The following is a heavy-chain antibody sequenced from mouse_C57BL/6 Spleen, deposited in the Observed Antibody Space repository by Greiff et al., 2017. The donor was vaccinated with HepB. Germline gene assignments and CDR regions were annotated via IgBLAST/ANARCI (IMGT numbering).Heavy chain of an antibody. CDR2: IYPGSGST. CDR3: ARYGNYVGY. CDR1: GYTFTSYW. V-gene: IGHV1-55*01. Sequence: QVQLQQPGAELVKPGASVKMSCKASGYTFTSYWITWVKQRPGQGLEWIGDIYPGSGSTNYNEKFKSKATLTVETSSSTAYMQLSSLTSEDSAVYYCARYGNYVGYWGQGTTLTVSS. J-gene: IGHJ2*01. D-gene: IGHD2-1*01.